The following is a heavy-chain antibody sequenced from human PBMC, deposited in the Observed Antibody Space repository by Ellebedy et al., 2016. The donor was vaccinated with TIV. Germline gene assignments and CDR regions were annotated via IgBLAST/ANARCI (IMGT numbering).Heavy chain of an antibody. CDR2: ISGRGDII. J-gene: IGHJ4*02. V-gene: IGHV3-23*01. CDR3: AKRPGVTADFYFDS. CDR1: GFTFSSYA. Sequence: GESLKISCVASGFTFSSYAMCWVRQAPGKGLEWVSAISGRGDIIKYADSVKGRFTISRDNSKNTLYLQMDTLRAEDTAVYYCAKRPGVTADFYFDSWGQGALVTVYS. D-gene: IGHD2-21*02.